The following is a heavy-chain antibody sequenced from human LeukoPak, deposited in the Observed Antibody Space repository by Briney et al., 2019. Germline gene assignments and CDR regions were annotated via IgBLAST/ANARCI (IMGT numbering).Heavy chain of an antibody. V-gene: IGHV4-30-2*01. CDR2: IYHSGST. J-gene: IGHJ3*02. CDR3: ARDFAVVGYCSSTSCYPDAFDI. D-gene: IGHD2-2*01. CDR1: GGSISSGGYY. Sequence: PSETLSLTCTVSGGSISSGGYYWSWIRQPPGKGLEWIGYIYHSGSTYYNPSLKSRVTISVDRSKNQFSLKLSSVTAADTAVYYCARDFAVVGYCSSTSCYPDAFDIWGQGTMVTVSS.